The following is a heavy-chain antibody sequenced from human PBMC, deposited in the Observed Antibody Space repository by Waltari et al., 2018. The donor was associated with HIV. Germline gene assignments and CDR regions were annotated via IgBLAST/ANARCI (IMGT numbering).Heavy chain of an antibody. CDR3: ARVYCSSTSCYGGFDY. Sequence: QVQLVQSGAEVKKPGASVKVSCKASGYTFTGYYMHWVRQAPGQGLEWMGWINPNSGGTNYAQKFQGRVTMTRDTSISTAYMELSRLRSDDTAVYYCARVYCSSTSCYGGFDYWGQGTLVTVSS. J-gene: IGHJ4*02. D-gene: IGHD2-2*01. V-gene: IGHV1-2*02. CDR2: INPNSGGT. CDR1: GYTFTGYY.